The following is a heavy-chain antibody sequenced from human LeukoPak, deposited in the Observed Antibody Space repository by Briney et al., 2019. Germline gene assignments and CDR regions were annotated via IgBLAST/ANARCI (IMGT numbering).Heavy chain of an antibody. CDR3: ARDTVPAAIVDY. J-gene: IGHJ4*02. D-gene: IGHD2-2*02. CDR1: GYSISSGYY. CDR2: IYHSGST. V-gene: IGHV4-38-2*02. Sequence: SETLSLTCTVSGYSISSGYYWGWIRQPPRKGLEWIGSIYHSGSTYYNPSLKSRVTISVDTSKNQFSLKLSSVTAADTAVYYCARDTVPAAIVDYWGQGTLVTVSS.